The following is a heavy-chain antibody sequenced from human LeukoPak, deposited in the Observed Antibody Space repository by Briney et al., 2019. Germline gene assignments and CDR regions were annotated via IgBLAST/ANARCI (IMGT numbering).Heavy chain of an antibody. CDR1: GYTFTSYA. D-gene: IGHD5-12*01. CDR3: ARVGDIVATISFFDY. Sequence: ASVKVSCKPSGYTFTSYAMNWVRQAPGQGLEWMGWINPNSGGTNYAQKFQGRVTMTRDTSISTAYMELSRLRSDDTAVYYCARVGDIVATISFFDYWGQGTLVTVSS. CDR2: INPNSGGT. J-gene: IGHJ4*02. V-gene: IGHV1-2*02.